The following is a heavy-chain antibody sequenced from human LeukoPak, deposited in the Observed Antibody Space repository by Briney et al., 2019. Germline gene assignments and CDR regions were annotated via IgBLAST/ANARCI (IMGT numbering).Heavy chain of an antibody. CDR1: GFTFSDFY. J-gene: IGHJ4*02. V-gene: IGHV3-11*04. CDR3: ARDSYRGIAAAANPTDY. Sequence: GGSLRLSCAASGFTFSDFYMSWIRQAPGKGLEWVSYISSSGSTRYYADSVKGRFTISRDNAKNSLYLQMNSLRAEDTAVYYCARDSYRGIAAAANPTDYWGQGTLVTVSS. CDR2: ISSSGSTR. D-gene: IGHD6-13*01.